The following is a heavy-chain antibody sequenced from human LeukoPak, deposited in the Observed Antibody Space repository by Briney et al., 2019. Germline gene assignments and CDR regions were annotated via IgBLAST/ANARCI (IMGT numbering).Heavy chain of an antibody. D-gene: IGHD2-21*02. CDR2: ISAYNGNT. CDR1: GYTFTSYG. J-gene: IGHJ3*02. Sequence: ASVKVSCKASGYTFTSYGISWVRQAPGQGLEWMGWISAYNGNTNYVQKLQGRVTMTTDTSTSTAYMELRSLGSDDTAVYYCARTVVTAFFDAFDIWGQGTMVTVSS. V-gene: IGHV1-18*01. CDR3: ARTVVTAFFDAFDI.